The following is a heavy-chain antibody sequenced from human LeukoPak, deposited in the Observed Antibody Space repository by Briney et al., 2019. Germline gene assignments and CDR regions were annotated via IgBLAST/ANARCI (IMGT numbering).Heavy chain of an antibody. Sequence: GGTLRLSCAASGFTFSGSAMHWVRQASGKGLEWVGRIRSKANSYATAYAASVKGRFTISRDDSKNTAYLQTSSLKTEDTAVYYCTSLTTVTPPYDYCGQGTLVTVSS. J-gene: IGHJ4*02. D-gene: IGHD4-17*01. CDR3: TSLTTVTPPYDY. V-gene: IGHV3-73*01. CDR1: GFTFSGSA. CDR2: IRSKANSYAT.